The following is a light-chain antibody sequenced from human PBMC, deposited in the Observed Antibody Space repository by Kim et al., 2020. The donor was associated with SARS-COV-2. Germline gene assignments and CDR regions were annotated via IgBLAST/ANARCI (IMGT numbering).Light chain of an antibody. CDR3: NSRDSSGTQYV. CDR1: SLRTYY. J-gene: IGLJ1*01. CDR2: GKN. Sequence: SSELTQDPAVSVAVGQTVKITCQGDSLRTYYASWYQQKPGQAPVLVIYGKNNRPSGIPDRFSGSSSGNTASLTITGAQAEDEADYYCNSRDSSGTQYVFG. V-gene: IGLV3-19*01.